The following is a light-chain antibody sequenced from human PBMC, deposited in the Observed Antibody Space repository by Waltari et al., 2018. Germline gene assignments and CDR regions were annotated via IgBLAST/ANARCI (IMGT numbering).Light chain of an antibody. CDR2: KDT. CDR1: ALPNQY. J-gene: IGLJ3*02. V-gene: IGLV3-25*03. Sequence: SYELTQPPPASVSPGQPARITCSAAALPNQYAHWYQQKPGQAPVLVIYKDTERPSGIPERFSGSNSGTTVTLTISGVQAEDEADYYCQSADSSGPYRVFGGGTKLTIL. CDR3: QSADSSGPYRV.